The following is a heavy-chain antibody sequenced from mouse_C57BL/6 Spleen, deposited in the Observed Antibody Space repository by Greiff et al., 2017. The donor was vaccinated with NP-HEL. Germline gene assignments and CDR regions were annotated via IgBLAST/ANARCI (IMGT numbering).Heavy chain of an antibody. J-gene: IGHJ3*01. V-gene: IGHV14-4*01. D-gene: IGHD1-1*01. CDR2: IDPENGDT. CDR3: TPHYGSSYGFAY. CDR1: GFNIKDDY. Sequence: VQLKQSGAELVRPGASVKLSCTASGFNIKDDYMHWVKQRPEQGLEWIGWIDPENGDTEYASKFQGKATITADTSSNTAYLQLSSLTSEDTAVYYCTPHYGSSYGFAYWGQGTLVTVSA.